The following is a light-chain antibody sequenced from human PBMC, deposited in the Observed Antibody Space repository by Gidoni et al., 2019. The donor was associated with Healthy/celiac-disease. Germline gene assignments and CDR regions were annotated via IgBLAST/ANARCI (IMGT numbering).Light chain of an antibody. V-gene: IGLV2-14*01. J-gene: IGLJ1*01. Sequence: QSALTQPASVSGSPGQSITISCTGTSSDVGGYNDVSWYQQHPGKAPKLMIYDVSNRPSGVSSRFSGSKSGNTASLTISGLQAEDEADYYCSSYTSSSTPYVFGTGTKVTVL. CDR3: SSYTSSSTPYV. CDR1: SSDVGGYND. CDR2: DVS.